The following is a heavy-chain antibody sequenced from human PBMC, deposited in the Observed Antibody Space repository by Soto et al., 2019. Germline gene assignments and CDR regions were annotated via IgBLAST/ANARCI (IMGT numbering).Heavy chain of an antibody. V-gene: IGHV2-5*02. D-gene: IGHD3-10*01. J-gene: IGHJ4*02. CDR2: IYWDDDK. Sequence: QITLKESGPTLVKPTQALTLTCTFSGFSVSTRGEGVGWIRQPPGKALEWLALIYWDDDKRYSPSLKSRLTIDKDTSKSQVVHTMTNMDPVDTATYYCAHIQHYYGSGNYYFYYWGQGTLVTVSS. CDR1: GFSVSTRGEG. CDR3: AHIQHYYGSGNYYFYY.